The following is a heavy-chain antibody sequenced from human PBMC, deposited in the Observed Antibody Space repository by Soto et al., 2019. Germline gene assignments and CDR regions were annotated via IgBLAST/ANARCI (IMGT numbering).Heavy chain of an antibody. V-gene: IGHV6-1*01. CDR1: GDSVSSNSAA. CDR2: TNYRSKWYH. CDR3: AREGGESSDGLYYFDS. Sequence: PSQTLSLTCAISGDSVSSNSAAWSWIRQSPSRGLEWLGRTNYRSKWYHDYAVSVKSRITINPDTSKNQFSLKLSSVTAADTAVYFCAREGGESSDGLYYFDSWGQGSLVTVSS. D-gene: IGHD3-16*01. J-gene: IGHJ4*02.